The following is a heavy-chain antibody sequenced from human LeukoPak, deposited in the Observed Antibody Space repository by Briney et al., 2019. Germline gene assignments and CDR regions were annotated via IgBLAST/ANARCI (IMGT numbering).Heavy chain of an antibody. J-gene: IGHJ4*02. CDR1: GFTFSSYG. CDR2: ISSSSSYI. V-gene: IGHV3-21*01. CDR3: ARVREMTTVTN. D-gene: IGHD4-17*01. Sequence: PGRSLRLSCAASGFTFSSYGMHWVRQAPGKGLEWVSSISSSSSYIYYADSVKGRFTISRDNAKNSLYLQMNSLRAEDTAVYYCARVREMTTVTNWGQGTLVTVSS.